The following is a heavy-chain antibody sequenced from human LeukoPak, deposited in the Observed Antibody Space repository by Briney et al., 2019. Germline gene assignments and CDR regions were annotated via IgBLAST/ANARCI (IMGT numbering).Heavy chain of an antibody. CDR1: GGSFSGYY. D-gene: IGHD2-8*01. V-gene: IGHV4-34*01. CDR2: INHSGST. CDR3: ARGPPLYCTNGVCPFDP. Sequence: SETLSLTCAVYGGSFSGYYWSWIRQPPGKGLEWIGEINHSGSTNYNPSLKSRVTISVDTSKNQFSLKLSSVTAAGTAVYYCARGPPLYCTNGVCPFDPWGQGTLVTVSS. J-gene: IGHJ5*02.